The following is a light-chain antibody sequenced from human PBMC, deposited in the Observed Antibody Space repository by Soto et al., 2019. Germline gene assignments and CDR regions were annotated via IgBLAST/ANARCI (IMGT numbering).Light chain of an antibody. CDR3: CSYAGSYTWV. Sequence: QSALTQPRSVSGSPGQSVTISCTGTSSDVGGYNFVPWYQQHLGKAPKLMIYDVSKRPSGVPDRFSGSKSGNTASLTISGLQAEDEADYYCCSYAGSYTWVFGGGTKLTVL. J-gene: IGLJ3*02. CDR1: SSDVGGYNF. V-gene: IGLV2-11*01. CDR2: DVS.